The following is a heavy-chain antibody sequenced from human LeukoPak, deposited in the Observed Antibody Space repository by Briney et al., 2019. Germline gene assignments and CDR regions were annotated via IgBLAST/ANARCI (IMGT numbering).Heavy chain of an antibody. D-gene: IGHD5-18*01. Sequence: SENLSLNCTVSGGSISSYYWSWIRQPPGKGLEWIGYIYYSGSTNYNPSLKSRVTISVDTSKNQFSLKLSSVTAADTAVYYCARRRGYSYDNWYFDLWGRGTLVTVSS. J-gene: IGHJ2*01. V-gene: IGHV4-59*08. CDR2: IYYSGST. CDR1: GGSISSYY. CDR3: ARRRGYSYDNWYFDL.